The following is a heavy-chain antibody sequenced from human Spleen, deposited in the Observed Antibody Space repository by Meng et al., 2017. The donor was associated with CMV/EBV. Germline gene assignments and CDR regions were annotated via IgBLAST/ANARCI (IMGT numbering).Heavy chain of an antibody. Sequence: LSCAACGFTFSNYGMHWVRHAPGMGLEWVALIWYSGTKQYYTDSLKSRFTISRDISTNTLYLQMNSLRADDTAIYYCARDMGGWFDPWGQGTLVTVSS. CDR1: GFTFSNYG. V-gene: IGHV3-33*08. D-gene: IGHD3-16*01. CDR3: ARDMGGWFDP. J-gene: IGHJ5*02. CDR2: IWYSGTKQ.